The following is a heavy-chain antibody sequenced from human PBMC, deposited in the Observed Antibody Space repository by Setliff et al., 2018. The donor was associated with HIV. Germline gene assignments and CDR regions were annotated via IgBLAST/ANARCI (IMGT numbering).Heavy chain of an antibody. D-gene: IGHD4-17*01. J-gene: IGHJ3*01. CDR3: AHDYGDYYSALHF. CDR1: GFSLSSSAGGG. CDR2: VYWDDDK. Sequence: SGPTLVNTTQTLTLTCTFSGFSLSSSAGGGVGWIRQPPGKALEWLAIVYWDDDKRYSPSLNSRLTITKHTSKNQVVLTMSNMDPLDTGKYYCAHDYGDYYSALHFWGQGTMVTVSS. V-gene: IGHV2-5*02.